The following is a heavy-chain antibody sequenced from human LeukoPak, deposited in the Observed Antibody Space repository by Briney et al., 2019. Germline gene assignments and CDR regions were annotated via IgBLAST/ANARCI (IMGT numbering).Heavy chain of an antibody. D-gene: IGHD6-13*01. Sequence: GESPKISCKGSGYSFTNYWIGWVRQMPGKGLEWMGIIFPADSDTSYSPSFQGQVTTSADKSITTAYQQWSSLKASDTAMYYCARHAEYSSSWLWGQGTLVTVSS. V-gene: IGHV5-51*01. CDR1: GYSFTNYW. CDR2: IFPADSDT. J-gene: IGHJ4*02. CDR3: ARHAEYSSSWL.